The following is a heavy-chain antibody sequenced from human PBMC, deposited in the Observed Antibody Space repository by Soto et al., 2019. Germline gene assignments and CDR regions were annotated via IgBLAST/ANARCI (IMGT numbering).Heavy chain of an antibody. CDR3: AKDIGPSRGGYFDY. CDR2: ISWNSGSI. CDR1: GFTFDDYA. Sequence: EVQLVESGGGLVQPGRSLRLSCAASGFTFDDYAMHWVRQAPGKGLEWVSGISWNSGSIGYADSVKGRFTISRDNAKNSLYLQMNSRRAEDTALYYCAKDIGPSRGGYFDYWGQGTLVTVSS. J-gene: IGHJ4*02. V-gene: IGHV3-9*01. D-gene: IGHD3-16*01.